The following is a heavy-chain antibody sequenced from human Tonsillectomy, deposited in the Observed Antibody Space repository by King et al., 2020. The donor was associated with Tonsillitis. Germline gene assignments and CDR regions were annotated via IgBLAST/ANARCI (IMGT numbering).Heavy chain of an antibody. CDR3: AKVYHDYGDYAISL. J-gene: IGHJ4*02. D-gene: IGHD4-17*01. CDR2: IYYDGTKK. Sequence: VQLVESWGGVVQPGRSLRLSCVAAGFVLSNYDMHWVRQAPDEGLEWVAVIYYDGTKKYLADYVKGRFTISRDNSKNTLYLQMNSLRAEDTAVYFCAKVYHDYGDYAISLWGQGTLVTVSS. V-gene: IGHV3-30*18. CDR1: GFVLSNYD.